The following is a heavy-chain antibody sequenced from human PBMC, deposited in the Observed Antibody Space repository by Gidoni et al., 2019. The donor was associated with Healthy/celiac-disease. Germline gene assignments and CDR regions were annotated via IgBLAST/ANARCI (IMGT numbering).Heavy chain of an antibody. D-gene: IGHD3-22*01. CDR1: GFTFSNAW. CDR2: IKSKTDGGTT. Sequence: EVQLVESGGGLVKPGGSLRLSCAASGFTFSNAWMSWVRQAPGKGLEWVGRIKSKTDGGTTDYAAPVKGRFTISRDDSKNTLYLQMNSLKTEDTAVYYCTTITMIVVVITHDAFDIWGQGTMVTVSS. V-gene: IGHV3-15*01. CDR3: TTITMIVVVITHDAFDI. J-gene: IGHJ3*02.